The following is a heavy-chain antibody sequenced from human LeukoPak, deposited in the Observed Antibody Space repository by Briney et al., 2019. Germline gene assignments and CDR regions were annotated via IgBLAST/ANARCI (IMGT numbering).Heavy chain of an antibody. V-gene: IGHV3-72*01. CDR1: GFDFSRHY. CDR3: SRSKYDSSGYYVGGDQ. J-gene: IGHJ5*02. D-gene: IGHD3-22*01. CDR2: SRNKANSYKT. Sequence: GGSQRLSCAASGFDFSRHYMDWVRQAPGKGLEWVGRSRNKANSYKTEYAASVKGRFSISRDDSKNSLYLLMNSLKIEDTAVYYCSRSKYDSSGYYVGGDQWGQGTVVTVSS.